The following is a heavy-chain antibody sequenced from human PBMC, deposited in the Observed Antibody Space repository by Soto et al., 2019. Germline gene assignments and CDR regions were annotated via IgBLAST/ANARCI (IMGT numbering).Heavy chain of an antibody. CDR3: ARVGQGRYYFDY. V-gene: IGHV3-74*01. Sequence: EVHLVESGGGSVQPGGSLKLSCAGSGFAFSSYWIHWVRQVPGKGLEWVSRINGDGSTTSYADSVRGRFTISRDNAKDTLYLQMNSLRAEDTALYYCARVGQGRYYFDYWGQGTLVTVSS. J-gene: IGHJ4*02. CDR1: GFAFSSYW. CDR2: INGDGSTT.